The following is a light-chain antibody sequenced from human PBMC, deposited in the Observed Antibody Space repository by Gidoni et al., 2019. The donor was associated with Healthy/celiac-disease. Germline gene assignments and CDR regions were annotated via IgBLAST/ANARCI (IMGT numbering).Light chain of an antibody. Sequence: QSVVTQPPSASGTPGQRVTFSCSGSSSNIGSNTVNWYHELPGTAPKFLISSNNQRPSGVPDRFSCSKSGTSASLAISGLQSEDVADYYCAAWDDSLNGWVFGGGTKLTVL. J-gene: IGLJ3*02. V-gene: IGLV1-44*01. CDR1: SSNIGSNT. CDR2: SNN. CDR3: AAWDDSLNGWV.